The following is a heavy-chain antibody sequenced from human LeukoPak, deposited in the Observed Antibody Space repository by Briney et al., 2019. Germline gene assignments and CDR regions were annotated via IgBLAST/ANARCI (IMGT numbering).Heavy chain of an antibody. V-gene: IGHV3-23*01. CDR3: ANPGAYGSYDRGLTDY. D-gene: IGHD1-26*01. CDR2: ISGSGGST. CDR1: GFTFSNFW. Sequence: RGSLRLSCAASGFTFSNFWMSWVRQAPGKGLEWVSAISGSGGSTYYADSVKGRFTISRDNSKNTLYLQMNSLRAEDTAVYYCANPGAYGSYDRGLTDYWGQGTLVTVSS. J-gene: IGHJ4*02.